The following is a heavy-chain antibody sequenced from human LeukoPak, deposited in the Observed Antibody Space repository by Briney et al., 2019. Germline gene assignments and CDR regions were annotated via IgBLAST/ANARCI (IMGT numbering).Heavy chain of an antibody. Sequence: ASVKVSCKASGYTFTSYYMHWVRQAPGQGLEWMGIINPSGGSTSYAQKFQGRVTVTRDTSTSTVYMELSSLRSEDTAVYYCAGSTVTYYYGMDVWGQGTTVTVSS. J-gene: IGHJ6*02. D-gene: IGHD4-17*01. CDR2: INPSGGST. CDR1: GYTFTSYY. V-gene: IGHV1-46*01. CDR3: AGSTVTYYYGMDV.